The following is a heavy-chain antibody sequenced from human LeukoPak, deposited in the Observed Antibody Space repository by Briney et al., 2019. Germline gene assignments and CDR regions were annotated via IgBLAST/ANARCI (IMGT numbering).Heavy chain of an antibody. J-gene: IGHJ4*02. CDR1: GGSISGYY. V-gene: IGHV4-59*01. D-gene: IGHD3-10*01. CDR2: IYYSGST. Sequence: SETLSLTCTVSGGSISGYYWSWVRQPPGKGLEWIGYIYYSGSTNYNPSLKSRVTISVDTSKNQFSLKLHSVTAADTAVYYCASLRYGSGSQGALDYGSDYWGQGTLATVSS. CDR3: ASLRYGSGSQGALDYGSDY.